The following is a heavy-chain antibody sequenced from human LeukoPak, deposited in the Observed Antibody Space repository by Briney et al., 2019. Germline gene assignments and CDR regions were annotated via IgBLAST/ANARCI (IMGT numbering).Heavy chain of an antibody. CDR3: ARVQVGAARDYYYYGRDV. Sequence: GGSLRLSCAASGFTFSSYWMSWVRQAPGKGLDWVANIKQDGSEKYYVDSVKGRFTISRDNAKNSLYLQMNSLRAEDTAVYYCARVQVGAARDYYYYGRDVWGQGTTVTVSS. J-gene: IGHJ6*02. CDR2: IKQDGSEK. D-gene: IGHD1-26*01. CDR1: GFTFSSYW. V-gene: IGHV3-7*01.